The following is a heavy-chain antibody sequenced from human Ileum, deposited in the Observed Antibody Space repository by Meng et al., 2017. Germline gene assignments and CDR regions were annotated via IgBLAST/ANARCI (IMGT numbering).Heavy chain of an antibody. CDR1: GFTISNFW. CDR3: VRAVRDNYGNFDY. Sequence: GGSLRLSCAASGFTISNFWMHWVRQTPGKGLMWVARISADGTSTSYADSVKGRFTISRDNAKNTLNLQMNSLRAEDTAVYYCVRAVRDNYGNFDYWGQGTVVTVSS. CDR2: ISADGTST. J-gene: IGHJ4*02. V-gene: IGHV3-74*01. D-gene: IGHD5-18*01.